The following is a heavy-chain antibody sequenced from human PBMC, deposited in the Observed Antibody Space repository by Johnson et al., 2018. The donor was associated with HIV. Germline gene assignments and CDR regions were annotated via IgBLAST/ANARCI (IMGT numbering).Heavy chain of an antibody. CDR2: VKQDGSEK. CDR1: GFTFSSYW. D-gene: IGHD2-15*01. V-gene: IGHV3-7*01. Sequence: VQLVESGGGLAQPGGSLRLSCAASGFTFSSYWMAWVRQAPGQGLECVANVKQDGSEKNYVDSVKGRFPISRDNAKNSMSRQMNSLRGEDTAVYYCARVWVVEVARGAFDIWGQGTMVTVSS. J-gene: IGHJ3*02. CDR3: ARVWVVEVARGAFDI.